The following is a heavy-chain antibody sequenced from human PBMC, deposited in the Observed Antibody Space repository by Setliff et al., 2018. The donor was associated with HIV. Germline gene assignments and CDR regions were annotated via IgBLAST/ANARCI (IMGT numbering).Heavy chain of an antibody. CDR1: GYTFTTYA. Sequence: ASVKVSCKASGYTFTTYAMNWVRQAPGHGLEWMGWINTNTGNPTSAQGFTGRFVFSVDTSVSTAYLQISSLKAEDTAVYYCARVLRGGYVGGGADVWGKGTTVTVS. CDR2: INTNTGNP. V-gene: IGHV7-4-1*02. D-gene: IGHD1-26*01. CDR3: ARVLRGGYVGGGADV. J-gene: IGHJ6*03.